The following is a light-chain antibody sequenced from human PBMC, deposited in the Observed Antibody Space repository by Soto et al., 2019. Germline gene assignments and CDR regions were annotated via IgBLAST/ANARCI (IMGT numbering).Light chain of an antibody. V-gene: IGKV3-11*01. CDR3: QQRDSWPIT. J-gene: IGKJ5*01. CDR2: GAS. Sequence: EIGVTHSPASLALSQGERATLSCSASQSVDSYLVWYQQKPGQAPRLLIFGASNRATGIPARFSGSGSGTDFTLTINSLEPDDFAVYYCQQRDSWPITFGHGTRLAIK. CDR1: QSVDSY.